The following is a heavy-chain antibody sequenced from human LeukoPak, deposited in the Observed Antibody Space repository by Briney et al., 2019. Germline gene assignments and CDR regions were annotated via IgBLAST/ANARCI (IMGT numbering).Heavy chain of an antibody. J-gene: IGHJ4*02. D-gene: IGHD6-6*01. CDR2: ISYDGSNK. CDR3: ARDFRPDNHLPPYFDY. CDR1: GFTFSSYA. Sequence: GGSLRLSCAASGFTFSSYAMHWVRQAPGKGLEWVAVISYDGSNKYYADSVKGRFTISRDNSKNTLYLQMNSLRAEDTAVYYCARDFRPDNHLPPYFDYWGQGTLVTVSS. V-gene: IGHV3-30-3*01.